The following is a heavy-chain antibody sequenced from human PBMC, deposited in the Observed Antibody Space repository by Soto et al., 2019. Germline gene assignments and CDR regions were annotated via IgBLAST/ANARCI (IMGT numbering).Heavy chain of an antibody. V-gene: IGHV4-59*08. CDR2: VYFSGNT. CDR1: GGSLSSYY. D-gene: IGHD6-25*01. Sequence: LSLTCTVSGGSLSSYYWTWIRQSPGKGLEWIGYVYFSGNTNYNPSLKSRVTISIDTSNNQFSLRLASVTETDTSFYYCGSVRPSGYVLSWGPGTLVTVSS. J-gene: IGHJ5*02. CDR3: GSVRPSGYVLS.